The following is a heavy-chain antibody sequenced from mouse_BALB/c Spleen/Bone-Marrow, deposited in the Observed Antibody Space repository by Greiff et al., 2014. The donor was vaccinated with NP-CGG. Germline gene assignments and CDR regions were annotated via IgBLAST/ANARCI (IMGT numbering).Heavy chain of an antibody. J-gene: IGHJ2*01. D-gene: IGHD2-1*01. CDR2: IFPGSGST. Sequence: VQLQQSGAELVKPGASMKISCTATGYTFSSYWIEWVKQRPGHGLEWIGEIFPGSGSTNYTPQFKGKATFTADASFSTAYLQLSSLTSEDSAAYYCTRCDYGNPTGDFDYWGQGTTLTVSS. CDR3: TRCDYGNPTGDFDY. V-gene: IGHV1-9*01. CDR1: GYTFSSYW.